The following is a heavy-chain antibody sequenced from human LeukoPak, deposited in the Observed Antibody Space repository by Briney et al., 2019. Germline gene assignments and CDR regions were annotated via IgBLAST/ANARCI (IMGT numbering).Heavy chain of an antibody. CDR3: ARGMRGPTPTDYCYGMDV. J-gene: IGHJ6*02. V-gene: IGHV3-11*01. Sequence: PGGSLRLSCAASGFTLSDYYMSWIRQAPGKGLEWVSYISSSGSTIYYADSVKGRFTISRDNAKNSLYLQMNSLRAEDTAVYYCARGMRGPTPTDYCYGMDVWGQGTTVTVSS. D-gene: IGHD4-17*01. CDR1: GFTLSDYY. CDR2: ISSSGSTI.